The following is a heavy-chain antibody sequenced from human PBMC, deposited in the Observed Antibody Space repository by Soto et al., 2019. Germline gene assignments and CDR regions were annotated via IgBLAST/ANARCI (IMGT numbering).Heavy chain of an antibody. V-gene: IGHV4-34*01. CDR2: INHSGST. J-gene: IGHJ4*02. Sequence: QVQLQQWGAGLLKPSETLSLTCAVYGGSFSGYYWSWIRQPPGKGLEWIGEINHSGSTNYNPSLKSRVTISVDTSKNQFSLKLSSVTAADTAVYYCARGPIGPTIAYWGQGTLVTVSS. D-gene: IGHD3-3*01. CDR1: GGSFSGYY. CDR3: ARGPIGPTIAY.